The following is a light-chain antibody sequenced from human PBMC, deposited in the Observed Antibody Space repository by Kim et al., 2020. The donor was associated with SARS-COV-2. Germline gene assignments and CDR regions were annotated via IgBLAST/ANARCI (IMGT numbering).Light chain of an antibody. CDR1: QTISSNF. CDR2: SAS. V-gene: IGKV3-20*01. J-gene: IGKJ1*01. CDR3: HQYGTSPET. Sequence: ENVLTQSPGTLSLSPGERATLSCRASQTISSNFLAWYHQKTGQAPRLLIYSASSRASGIPDRFSGSGSGTDFTLTISTLEPEDFAVYYCHQYGTSPETFGQGTKVDIK.